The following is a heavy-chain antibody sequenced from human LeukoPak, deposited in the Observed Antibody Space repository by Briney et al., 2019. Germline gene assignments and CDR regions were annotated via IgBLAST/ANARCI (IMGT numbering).Heavy chain of an antibody. D-gene: IGHD6-19*01. V-gene: IGHV4-34*01. J-gene: IGHJ4*02. CDR2: INHSGST. CDR3: ARYSIAVAGIDY. CDR1: GGSFSGYY. Sequence: PSETLSLTCAVYGGSFSGYYWSWIRQPPGKGLEWIGEINHSGSTNYNPSLKSRVTISVDTSKNQFSLKLSSVTAADTAVYYCARYSIAVAGIDYWGQGTLVTVSS.